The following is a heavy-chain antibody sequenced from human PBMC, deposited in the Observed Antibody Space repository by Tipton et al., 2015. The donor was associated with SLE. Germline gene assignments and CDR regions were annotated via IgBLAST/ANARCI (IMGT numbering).Heavy chain of an antibody. CDR1: GFAVSNTY. CDR3: VRVGFWNGYYRSDR. J-gene: IGHJ4*02. V-gene: IGHV3-53*01. CDR2: IYSGGGT. Sequence: SLRLSCAASGFAVSNTYMTWVRQAPGKGPEWVSLIYSGGGTSYAESVQGRLTVSRDNSKNTLSLQMNSLRAEDTAVYYCVRVGFWNGYYRSDRWGQGLLVTVST. D-gene: IGHD3-3*01.